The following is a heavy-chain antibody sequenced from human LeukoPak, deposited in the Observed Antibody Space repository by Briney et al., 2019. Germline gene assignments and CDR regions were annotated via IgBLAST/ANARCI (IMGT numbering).Heavy chain of an antibody. CDR3: ARARGSSSSDY. V-gene: IGHV1-69*02. CDR2: IIPILGIA. CDR1: GGTFSSYT. Sequence: ASVKVSCKASGGTFSSYTISWVRQAPGQGLEWMGRIIPILGIANYAQRFQGRVTITADKSTSTAYMELSSLRSEDTAVYYCARARGSSSSDYWGQGTLVTVSS. J-gene: IGHJ4*02. D-gene: IGHD6-6*01.